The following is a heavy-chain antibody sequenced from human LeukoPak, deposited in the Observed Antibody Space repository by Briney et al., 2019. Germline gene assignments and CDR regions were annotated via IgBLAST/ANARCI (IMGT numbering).Heavy chain of an antibody. CDR1: GYTFTGYY. V-gene: IGHV1-2*02. Sequence: ASVKVSCKASGYTFTGYYMHWVRQAPGQGLEWMGWINPNSGGTNYAQKFQGRVTMTRDTSISTAYMELSRLRSDDTAVYHCARAAGTTDCSSTSCYVYYYYYMDVWGKGTTVTVSS. D-gene: IGHD2-2*01. CDR2: INPNSGGT. CDR3: ARAAGTTDCSSTSCYVYYYYYMDV. J-gene: IGHJ6*03.